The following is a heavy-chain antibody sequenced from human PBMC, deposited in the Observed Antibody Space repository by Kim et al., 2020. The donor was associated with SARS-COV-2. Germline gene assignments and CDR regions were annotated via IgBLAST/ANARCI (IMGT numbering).Heavy chain of an antibody. J-gene: IGHJ5*02. Sequence: ANYAQKFQGRVTITADESTSTAYMELSSLRSEDTAVYYCARDGGGTFDPWGQGTLVTVSS. CDR3: ARDGGGTFDP. CDR2: A. D-gene: IGHD3-16*01. V-gene: IGHV1-69*01.